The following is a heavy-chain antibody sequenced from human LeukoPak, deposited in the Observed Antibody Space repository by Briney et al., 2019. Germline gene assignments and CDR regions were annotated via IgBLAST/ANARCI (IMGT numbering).Heavy chain of an antibody. CDR2: ISGDGDDT. Sequence: GGSLRLSCAASGFTFSGYWMHWVRQAPGKGLEWVSVISGDGDDTYYAESVKGRFTISRDNRKYSLYLQMNSLRTEDTALYYCAKSAVGPTSVSPWVYAMDVWGQGTTVTVSS. D-gene: IGHD1-26*01. V-gene: IGHV3-43*02. J-gene: IGHJ6*02. CDR1: GFTFSGYW. CDR3: AKSAVGPTSVSPWVYAMDV.